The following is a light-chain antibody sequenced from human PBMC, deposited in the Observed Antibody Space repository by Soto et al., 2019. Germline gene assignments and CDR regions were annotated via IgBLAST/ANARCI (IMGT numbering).Light chain of an antibody. J-gene: IGLJ1*01. Sequence: SALTQPRSVSGSPGQSVTISFTGPSSDVGGYHYVSWYQQHPGKAPKLMIYDVSKRPSGVPDRFSGSKSGNTASLTISGLQAEDEADYYFCSYAGSYVFGTGTKLTVL. CDR2: DVS. V-gene: IGLV2-11*01. CDR3: CSYAGSYV. CDR1: SSDVGGYHY.